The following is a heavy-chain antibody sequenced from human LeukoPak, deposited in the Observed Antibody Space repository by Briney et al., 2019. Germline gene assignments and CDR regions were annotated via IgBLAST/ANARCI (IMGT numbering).Heavy chain of an antibody. D-gene: IGHD1-26*01. J-gene: IGHJ4*02. Sequence: SVKVSCKASGYTFTSYYMHWVRQAPGQGLEWMGGIIPIFGTANYAQKFQGRVMITADESTSTAYMELSSLRSEDTAVYYCARDRNVGALDYWGQGTLVTVSS. CDR1: GYTFTSYY. V-gene: IGHV1-69*13. CDR2: IIPIFGTA. CDR3: ARDRNVGALDY.